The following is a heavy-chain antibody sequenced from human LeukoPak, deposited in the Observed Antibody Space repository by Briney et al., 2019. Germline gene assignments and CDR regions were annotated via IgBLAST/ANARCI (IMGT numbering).Heavy chain of an antibody. D-gene: IGHD2-15*01. V-gene: IGHV1-46*01. J-gene: IGHJ6*01. CDR1: GYTFTYYY. CDR3: ARHDLGGSSPFDV. Sequence: GASVKVSCKTSGYTFTYYYMHWVRQAPGQGLEWMGIINPSGTSTTYGQKFQGRVTMTRDTSTSTDFMELSSLRSEDTALYFCARHDLGGSSPFDVWGQGPTVTVSS. CDR2: INPSGTST.